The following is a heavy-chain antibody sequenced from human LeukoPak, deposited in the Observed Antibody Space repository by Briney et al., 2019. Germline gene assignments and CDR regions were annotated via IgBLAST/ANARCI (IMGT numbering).Heavy chain of an antibody. Sequence: SETLSLTCAVSGGSLNNYYWGWIRQSPGKGLEWIGDANVRGTANYNPTLKSRATISIDTSKNQFSLRLTSVTAADTALYYCAREFSGTYYADYWGQGTLVTVSS. CDR1: GGSLNNYY. D-gene: IGHD1-26*01. CDR2: ANVRGTA. J-gene: IGHJ4*02. V-gene: IGHV4-34*01. CDR3: AREFSGTYYADY.